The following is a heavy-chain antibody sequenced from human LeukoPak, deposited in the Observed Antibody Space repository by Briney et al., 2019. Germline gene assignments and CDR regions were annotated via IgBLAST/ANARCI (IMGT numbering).Heavy chain of an antibody. CDR3: ASPRYGGYVY. CDR2: ISSSGSTI. Sequence: PGGSLRLSCAASGFTFSDYYMSWIRQAPGKGLEWVSYISSSGSTIYYADSVKGRFTISRDNAKNSLYLQMNSLKTEDTALYYCASPRYGGYVYWGQGTVVTVSS. CDR1: GFTFSDYY. D-gene: IGHD5-12*01. V-gene: IGHV3-11*01. J-gene: IGHJ4*02.